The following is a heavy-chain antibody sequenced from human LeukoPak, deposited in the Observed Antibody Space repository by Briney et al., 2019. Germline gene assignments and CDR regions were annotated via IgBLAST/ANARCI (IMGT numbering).Heavy chain of an antibody. D-gene: IGHD4-17*01. CDR1: GNSFGDYY. J-gene: IGHJ5*02. CDR3: TRDTGTTGEVKFDP. Sequence: SETLSLTCTVSGNSFGDYYWSWIRQPAGKGLEWIGRIYTSGSTTYNPSLKSRVTMSVDTSKSQFSLNLMSVTAADTAVYYCTRDTGTTGEVKFDPWGQGTLVTVS. CDR2: IYTSGST. V-gene: IGHV4-4*07.